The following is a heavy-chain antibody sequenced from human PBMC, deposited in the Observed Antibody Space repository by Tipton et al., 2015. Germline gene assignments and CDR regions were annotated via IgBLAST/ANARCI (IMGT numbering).Heavy chain of an antibody. J-gene: IGHJ4*02. CDR1: RFTFSVYA. Sequence: SLRLSCAASRFTFSVYAMHWVRQAPGKGLEWVSIISYNGNHKYYADSVKGRFTISRDNSKNTLYLQMNSLRDEDTAVYYCARDDGDYVLGEFDYWGQGTLVTVSS. D-gene: IGHD4-17*01. V-gene: IGHV3-30*03. CDR3: ARDDGDYVLGEFDY. CDR2: ISYNGNHK.